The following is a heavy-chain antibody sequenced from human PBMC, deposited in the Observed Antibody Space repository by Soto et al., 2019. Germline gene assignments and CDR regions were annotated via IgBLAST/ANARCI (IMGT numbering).Heavy chain of an antibody. V-gene: IGHV1-69*13. CDR2: IIPIFGTA. D-gene: IGHD3-22*01. J-gene: IGHJ4*02. CDR3: ARGSAVTMIVEPRYYFDY. Sequence: GASVKVSCKASGGTFSSYAISWVRQAPGQGLEWMGGIIPIFGTANYAQKFQGRVTITADESTSTAYMELSSLRSEDTAAYYCARGSAVTMIVEPRYYFDYWGQGTLVTVSS. CDR1: GGTFSSYA.